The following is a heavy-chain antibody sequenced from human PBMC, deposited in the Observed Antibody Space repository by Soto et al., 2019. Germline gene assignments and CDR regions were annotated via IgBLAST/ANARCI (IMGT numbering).Heavy chain of an antibody. V-gene: IGHV4-34*01. D-gene: IGHD5-12*01. Sequence: QVQLQQWGAGLLKPSETLSLRCAVYGGSLSDYSWTWIRQSPGKGLEWIGEINQGGNSKYNPSLKMRVHISGEKSKNQRCLILPGVTAADTAVYHCARGGGDTGYFFDYWGQGTLVTVSS. J-gene: IGHJ4*02. CDR1: GGSLSDYS. CDR3: ARGGGDTGYFFDY. CDR2: INQGGNS.